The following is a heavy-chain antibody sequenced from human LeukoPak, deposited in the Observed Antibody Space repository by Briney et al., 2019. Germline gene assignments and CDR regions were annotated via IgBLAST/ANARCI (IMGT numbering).Heavy chain of an antibody. CDR3: ARGGAGSRDGYNRASLFDY. Sequence: PSETLSLTCTVSGGSISSYYWSWIRQPPGKGLEWIGYIYYSGSTNYNPSLKSRVTISVDTSKNQFSLKLSSVTAADTAVYYCARGGAGSRDGYNRASLFDYWGQGTLVTVSS. J-gene: IGHJ4*02. V-gene: IGHV4-59*01. D-gene: IGHD5-24*01. CDR2: IYYSGST. CDR1: GGSISSYY.